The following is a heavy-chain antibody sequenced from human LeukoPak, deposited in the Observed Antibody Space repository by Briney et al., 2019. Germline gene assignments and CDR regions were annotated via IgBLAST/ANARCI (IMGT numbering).Heavy chain of an antibody. D-gene: IGHD3-3*01. CDR1: GFTFNTYA. Sequence: GGSLRLSCAGSGFTFNTYAMSWVRQAPGKGLEWVSGITGTGGNTYYADSVKGRFTISRDNAKNSLYLQMNSLRAEDTAVYYCARSTYYDFWSGYYYYYYYMDVWGKGTTVTVSS. CDR3: ARSTYYDFWSGYYYYYYYMDV. CDR2: ITGTGGNT. J-gene: IGHJ6*03. V-gene: IGHV3-23*01.